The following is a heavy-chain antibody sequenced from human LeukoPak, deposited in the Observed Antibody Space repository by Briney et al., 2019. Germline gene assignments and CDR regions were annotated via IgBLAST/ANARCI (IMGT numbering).Heavy chain of an antibody. Sequence: GGSLRLSCAASGFTFSNYWMHWVRQAPGKGLGCVSRINSDGGNTNYADSVKGRFTISRDNAKNTLYLQMNSLRAEDTAVYYCASKAPYGDYVSLDYWGQGTLVTVSS. D-gene: IGHD4-17*01. CDR2: INSDGGNT. V-gene: IGHV3-74*01. CDR1: GFTFSNYW. CDR3: ASKAPYGDYVSLDY. J-gene: IGHJ4*02.